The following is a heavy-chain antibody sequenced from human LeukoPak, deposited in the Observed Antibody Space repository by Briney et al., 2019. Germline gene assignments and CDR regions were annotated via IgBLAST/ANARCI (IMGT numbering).Heavy chain of an antibody. CDR2: IYYSGST. D-gene: IGHD5-24*01. CDR1: GGSISSYY. V-gene: IGHV4-59*01. CDR3: ARRSDGYNL. J-gene: IGHJ5*02. Sequence: SETLSLTCTVSGGSISSYYWSWIRQPPGKGLEWIGYIYYSGSTNYNPSLKSRVTISVDTSKNQFSLKLSSVTAADTAVYYCARRSDGYNLWGQGTLVTVYS.